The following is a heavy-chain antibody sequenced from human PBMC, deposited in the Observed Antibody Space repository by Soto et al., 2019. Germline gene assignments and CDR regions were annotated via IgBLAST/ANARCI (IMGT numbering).Heavy chain of an antibody. V-gene: IGHV3-33*01. CDR1: GFTFSSYG. CDR3: ARTTLGYCISTSCPISTAYYGMDV. J-gene: IGHJ6*02. Sequence: PGGSLRLSCAASGFTFSSYGMHWVRQAPGKGLEWVAVIWYDGSNKYYADSVKGRFTISRDNSKNTLYLQMNSLRAEDTAVYYCARTTLGYCISTSCPISTAYYGMDVWGQGTTVTVSS. CDR2: IWYDGSNK. D-gene: IGHD2-2*01.